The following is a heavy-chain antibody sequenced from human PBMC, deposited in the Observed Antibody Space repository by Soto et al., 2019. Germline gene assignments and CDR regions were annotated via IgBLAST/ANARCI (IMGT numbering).Heavy chain of an antibody. CDR1: GGTFSTST. CDR2: IVPRFDIA. Sequence: QVQLVQSGTEVKKPGSSVKVSCKASGGTFSTSTFTWVRQAPGQGLEWMGRIVPRFDIALYAQKFQGRVSITADRSTSTVYMELRSQKFEDTAIFYCVRDAPIGSTFSGYEPIDSWGHGTLLIVCS. D-gene: IGHD5-12*01. J-gene: IGHJ5*01. V-gene: IGHV1-69*02. CDR3: VRDAPIGSTFSGYEPIDS.